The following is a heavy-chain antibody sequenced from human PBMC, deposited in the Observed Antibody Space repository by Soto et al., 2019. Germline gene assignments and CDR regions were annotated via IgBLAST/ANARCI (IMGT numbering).Heavy chain of an antibody. Sequence: QVQLVESGGGVVQPGRSLRLSCAASGFTFRNYAMHWVRQAPGKGLEWVAVISYDEKKIYYIDSVKGRFTISRDNSKNTLYLQMRTLRAEDTAVYYCARALDAAKTSKDNWFDPWGQGTLVTVSS. D-gene: IGHD2-15*01. CDR2: ISYDEKKI. J-gene: IGHJ5*02. CDR3: ARALDAAKTSKDNWFDP. V-gene: IGHV3-30*04. CDR1: GFTFRNYA.